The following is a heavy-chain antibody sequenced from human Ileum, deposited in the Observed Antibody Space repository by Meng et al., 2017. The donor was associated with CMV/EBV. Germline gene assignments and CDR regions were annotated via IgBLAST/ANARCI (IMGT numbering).Heavy chain of an antibody. V-gene: IGHV4-61*02. CDR2: IYTSEST. CDR1: GGSISSGSYY. D-gene: IGHD1-20*01. J-gene: IGHJ4*02. CDR3: AGGAITGTTEVPFDY. Sequence: QGPLQESCPGLVNPSQTLSLTCTGSGGSISSGSYYWSWIRQPAGKGLEWIGRIYTSESTNYNPSLKSRVTISVDTSKNQFSLKLSSVTATDTAVYYCAGGAITGTTEVPFDYWGQGTLVTVSS.